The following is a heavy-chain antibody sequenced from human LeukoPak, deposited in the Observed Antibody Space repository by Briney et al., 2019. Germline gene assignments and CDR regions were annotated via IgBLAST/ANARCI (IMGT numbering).Heavy chain of an antibody. CDR2: IKSKTDGGTT. D-gene: IGHD4-17*01. V-gene: IGHV3-15*01. J-gene: IGHJ4*02. Sequence: GSLRLSCAAFAFTFSNVSMSWGRQAPGKGLEWAGRIKSKTDGGTTDYAAPVKGRFTISRDDSKNTLYLQMNSLKPEDTAVYYGTVEKDYGDYVYWGQGTLVTVSS. CDR3: TVEKDYGDYVY. CDR1: AFTFSNVS.